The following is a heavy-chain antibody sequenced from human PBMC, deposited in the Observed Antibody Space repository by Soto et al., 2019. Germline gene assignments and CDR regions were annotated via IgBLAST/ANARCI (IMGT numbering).Heavy chain of an antibody. CDR2: MYPGDSDT. V-gene: IGHV5-51*01. CDR3: ARHVPSQYTAMVPFDP. Sequence: RGESLKISCKGFGYSFSSYWIGWVRQMSGKGLEWMGMMYPGDSDTRYSPSFQGQVTISADKSISTAYLQWSSLKASDTAMYYCARHVPSQYTAMVPFDPWGQGILVTVSS. J-gene: IGHJ5*02. D-gene: IGHD5-18*01. CDR1: GYSFSSYW.